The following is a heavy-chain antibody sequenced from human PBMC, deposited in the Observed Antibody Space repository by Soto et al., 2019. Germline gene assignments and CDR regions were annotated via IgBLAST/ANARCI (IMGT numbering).Heavy chain of an antibody. V-gene: IGHV3-48*02. D-gene: IGHD2-21*02. J-gene: IGHJ4*02. Sequence: VQLGESGGGLVSPGGSLTLSCVGSGFRFSDHSMHWVRRAPGTGLQWLSYISSSGDTTHYADSVRGRFTVSRDNAKNSVFLRMDSLRDDDTAMYYCARLPKGSLVTAWGQGTMVTVSS. CDR3: ARLPKGSLVTA. CDR2: ISSSGDTT. CDR1: GFRFSDHS.